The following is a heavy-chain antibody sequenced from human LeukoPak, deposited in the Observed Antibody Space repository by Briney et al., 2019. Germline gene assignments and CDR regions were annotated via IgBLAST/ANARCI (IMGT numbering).Heavy chain of an antibody. CDR2: IIPIFGTA. J-gene: IGHJ6*03. Sequence: ASVKVSCKASGGTFSSYAISWVRQAPGQGLEWMGGIIPIFGTANYAQKFQGRVTITADESTSTAYMELSSLRSEDTAVYYCARVVDYYYCMDVWGKGTTVTISS. CDR1: GGTFSSYA. V-gene: IGHV1-69*13. D-gene: IGHD2-15*01. CDR3: ARVVDYYYCMDV.